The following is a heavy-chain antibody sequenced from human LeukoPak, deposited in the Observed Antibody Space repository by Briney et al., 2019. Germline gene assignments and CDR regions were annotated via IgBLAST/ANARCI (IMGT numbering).Heavy chain of an antibody. D-gene: IGHD1-26*01. J-gene: IGHJ4*02. CDR2: INWNGGST. V-gene: IGHV3-20*04. Sequence: GGSLRLSCAASGFTFSSYEMNWVRQAPGKGLEWVSGINWNGGSTGYADSVKGRFTISRDNAKNSLYLQMNSLRAEDTALYYCARDQGGSYGGFDYWGQGTLVTVSS. CDR3: ARDQGGSYGGFDY. CDR1: GFTFSSYE.